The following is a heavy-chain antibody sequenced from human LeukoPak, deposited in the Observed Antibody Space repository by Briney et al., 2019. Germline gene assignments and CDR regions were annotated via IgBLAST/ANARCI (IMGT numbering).Heavy chain of an antibody. CDR1: GFTVSSNY. D-gene: IGHD6-13*01. CDR2: ISWNSGSI. CDR3: AKDTDGAAAGTTWGH. Sequence: GGSLRLSCAASGFTVSSNYMSWVRQAPGKGLEWVSGISWNSGSIGYADSVKGRFTISRDNAKNSLYLQMNSLRAEDTALYYCAKDTDGAAAGTTWGHWGQGTLVTVSS. J-gene: IGHJ4*02. V-gene: IGHV3-9*01.